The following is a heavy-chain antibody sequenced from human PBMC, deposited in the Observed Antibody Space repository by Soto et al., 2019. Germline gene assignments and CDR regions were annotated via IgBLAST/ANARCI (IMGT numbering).Heavy chain of an antibody. CDR2: MNPNSGNT. Sequence: ASVKVSCKASGYTFTSYDINWVRQATGQGLEWMGWMNPNSGNTGYAQKFQGRVTMTRNTSISTAYMELSSLRSEGTAVYYFARLEGNWNYGYYYYMDVWGKGTTVTVSS. CDR3: ARLEGNWNYGYYYYMDV. CDR1: GYTFTSYD. D-gene: IGHD1-7*01. V-gene: IGHV1-8*01. J-gene: IGHJ6*03.